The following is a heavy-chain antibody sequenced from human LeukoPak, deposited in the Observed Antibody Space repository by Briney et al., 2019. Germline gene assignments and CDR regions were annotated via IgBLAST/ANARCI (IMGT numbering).Heavy chain of an antibody. J-gene: IGHJ4*02. V-gene: IGHV3-23*01. Sequence: GGSLRLSCAASGFTFSSYVMTWVRQAPGKGLEWVSAISGSGGSTYYADSVKGRFTISRDNSKNTLYLQMNSLRAEDTAVYYCAKLPSSSWYYWGQGTLVTVSS. D-gene: IGHD6-13*01. CDR3: AKLPSSSWYY. CDR1: GFTFSSYV. CDR2: ISGSGGST.